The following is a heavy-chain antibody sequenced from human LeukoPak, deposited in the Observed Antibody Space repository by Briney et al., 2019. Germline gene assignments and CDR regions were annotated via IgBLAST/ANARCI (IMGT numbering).Heavy chain of an antibody. V-gene: IGHV3-30-3*01. CDR3: ARDYYSSTSLTGDY. J-gene: IGHJ4*02. CDR2: ISYDGSNK. Sequence: GGSLRLSCAASGFIFNSYAMHWVCQAPGKGLEWVAVISYDGSNKYYADSVKGRFTISRDNSKNTLYLQMNSLRAEDTAVYYCARDYYSSTSLTGDYWGQGTLVTVSS. CDR1: GFIFNSYA. D-gene: IGHD6-6*01.